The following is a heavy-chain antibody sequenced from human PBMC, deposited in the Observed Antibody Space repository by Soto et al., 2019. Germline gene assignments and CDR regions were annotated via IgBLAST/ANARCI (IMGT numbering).Heavy chain of an antibody. Sequence: GGSLRLSCAASGFTFSSYAMSWVRQAPGKGLEWVAAISCSGGSTYYADSVKGRFTISRDNSKNTLYLQMNSLRAEDTAVYYCARGVEPATIVYYYYGMDVWGQGTTVTVSS. V-gene: IGHV3-23*01. CDR1: GFTFSSYA. J-gene: IGHJ6*02. CDR3: ARGVEPATIVYYYYGMDV. CDR2: ISCSGGST. D-gene: IGHD1-26*01.